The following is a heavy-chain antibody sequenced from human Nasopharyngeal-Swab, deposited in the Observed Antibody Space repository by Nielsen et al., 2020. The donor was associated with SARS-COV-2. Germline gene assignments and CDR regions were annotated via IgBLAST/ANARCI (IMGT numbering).Heavy chain of an antibody. J-gene: IGHJ4*02. CDR2: INQSGTT. Sequence: SETLSLTCALYGGSFSYYYWHWIRQSPGQGLEWTGEINQSGTTNYHATLKSRVTISVDTSTNQFSLKLTSVTAADTAVYYCAKGDRGDIRYGLDFWGQGTLVTVSS. D-gene: IGHD2-15*01. V-gene: IGHV4-34*01. CDR3: AKGDRGDIRYGLDF. CDR1: GGSFSYYY.